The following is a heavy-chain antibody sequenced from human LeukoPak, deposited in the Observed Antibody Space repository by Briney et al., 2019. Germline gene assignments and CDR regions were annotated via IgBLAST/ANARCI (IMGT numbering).Heavy chain of an antibody. CDR2: IRYDGSNK. V-gene: IGHV3-30*02. J-gene: IGHJ4*02. CDR3: AKDHGGSYSESFDY. Sequence: GGSLRLSCAASGFTFSSYGMHWVRQAPGKGLEWVAFIRYDGSNKYYADSVKGRFTISRDNSKNTMYLQMNSLRGEDTAVYYCAKDHGGSYSESFDYWGQGTLVTVSS. D-gene: IGHD1-26*01. CDR1: GFTFSSYG.